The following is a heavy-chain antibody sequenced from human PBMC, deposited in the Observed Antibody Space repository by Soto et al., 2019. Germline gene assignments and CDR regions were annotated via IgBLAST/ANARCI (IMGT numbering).Heavy chain of an antibody. V-gene: IGHV3-48*03. CDR3: VRDLHEPLPADVLQVAN. CDR2: ISSTGSGT. Sequence: EVQLVESGGDLAQPGGSLRLSCAASGFTFSSYEMHWVRQAPGKGLEWISYISSTGSGTHYADSVKGRFTISRDNARNSLSLQMNSLRAEDTAIYYCVRDLHEPLPADVLQVANWGQGTQVTVSS. J-gene: IGHJ4*02. D-gene: IGHD1-1*01. CDR1: GFTFSSYE.